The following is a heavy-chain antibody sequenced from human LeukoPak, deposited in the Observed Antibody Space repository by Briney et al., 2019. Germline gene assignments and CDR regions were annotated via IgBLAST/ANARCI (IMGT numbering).Heavy chain of an antibody. Sequence: PGRSLRLSCAASGFTFDDYAMHWVRQAPGKGLEWVAVISYDGSNKYYADSVKGRFTISRDNSKNTLYLQMNSLRAEDTAVYYCARDSSGYDYWGQGTLVTVSS. J-gene: IGHJ4*02. D-gene: IGHD3-22*01. CDR3: ARDSSGYDY. CDR1: GFTFDDYA. CDR2: ISYDGSNK. V-gene: IGHV3-30-3*01.